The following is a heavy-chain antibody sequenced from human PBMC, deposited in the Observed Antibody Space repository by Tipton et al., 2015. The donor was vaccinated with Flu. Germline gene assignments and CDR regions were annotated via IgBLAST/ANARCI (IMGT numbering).Heavy chain of an antibody. CDR2: IYYTGST. CDR3: ARPNTVDAGMAMFDT. Sequence: TLSLTCTVSDGSISSSSYYWAWIRQPPGRGLELIGTIYYTGSTNYNPSLKSRVTISKDTSKNQFSLRLTSVTAADTAVYYCARPNTVDAGMAMFDTWGPGTLVTVSS. D-gene: IGHD5-18*01. J-gene: IGHJ5*02. CDR1: DGSISSSSYY. V-gene: IGHV4-39*01.